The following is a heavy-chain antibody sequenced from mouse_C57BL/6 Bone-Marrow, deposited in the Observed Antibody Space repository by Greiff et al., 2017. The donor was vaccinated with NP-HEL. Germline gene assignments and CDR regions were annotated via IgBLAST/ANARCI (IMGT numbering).Heavy chain of an antibody. CDR2: INPNNGGT. V-gene: IGHV1-22*01. CDR1: GYTFTDYN. J-gene: IGHJ2*01. CDR3: ARRTTVPDY. D-gene: IGHD1-1*01. Sequence: VQLKQSGPELVKPGASVKMSCKASGYTFTDYNMHWVKQSHGKSLEWIGYINPNNGGTSYNQKFKGKATLTVTKSSSTAYMELRSLTSEASAVYYCARRTTVPDYWGQGTTLTVSS.